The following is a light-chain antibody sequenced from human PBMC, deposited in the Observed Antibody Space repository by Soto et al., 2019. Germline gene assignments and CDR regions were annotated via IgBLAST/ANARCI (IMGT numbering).Light chain of an antibody. Sequence: VLTQSPGTLSLSAGARVTLSCRASQFVSSTYLAWYQQRTGQAPRLLIYGASSRATGIPDRFSGGGSETDFNLTISRLESEDSAVYYCQKYGISPFTCGGGTKVDI. J-gene: IGKJ4*01. CDR1: QFVSSTY. V-gene: IGKV3-20*01. CDR3: QKYGISPFT. CDR2: GAS.